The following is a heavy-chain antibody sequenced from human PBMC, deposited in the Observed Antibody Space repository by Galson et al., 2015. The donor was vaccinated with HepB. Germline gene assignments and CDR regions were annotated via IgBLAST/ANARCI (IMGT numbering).Heavy chain of an antibody. CDR1: GFTFSSYA. D-gene: IGHD6-13*01. V-gene: IGHV3-23*01. CDR2: ISGSGGST. Sequence: SLRLSCAASGFTFSSYAMSWVRQAPGKGLEWVSAISGSGGSTYYADSVKGRFTISRDNSKNTLYLQMNSLRAEDTAVYYCAKDTGQQLARGPLGLFDYWGQGTLVTVSS. J-gene: IGHJ4*02. CDR3: AKDTGQQLARGPLGLFDY.